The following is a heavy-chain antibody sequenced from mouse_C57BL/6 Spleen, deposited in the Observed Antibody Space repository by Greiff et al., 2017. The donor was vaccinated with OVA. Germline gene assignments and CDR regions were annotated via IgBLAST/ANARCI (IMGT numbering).Heavy chain of an antibody. V-gene: IGHV1-15*01. CDR2: IDPETGGP. CDR3: TRDYGRRFAY. D-gene: IGHD2-4*01. CDR1: GYTFTDYE. Sequence: QVQLQQSGAELVRPGASVTLSCKASGYTFTDYEMHWVKQTPVHGLEWIGAIDPETGGPAYNQKFKGKAILTADKSSSTAYMELRSLTSEDSAVYYCTRDYGRRFAYWGQGTLVTVSA. J-gene: IGHJ3*01.